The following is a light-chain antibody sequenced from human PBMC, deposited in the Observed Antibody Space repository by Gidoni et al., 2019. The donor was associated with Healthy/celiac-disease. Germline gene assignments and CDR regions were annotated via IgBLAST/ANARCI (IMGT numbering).Light chain of an antibody. Sequence: AIQLTQSPSSLSASVGDRVTITCRASQGISSALAWYQQKPGKAPKLQIYDASSLESGVPSRFSGSGSGTDFTLTISSLQPEDFATYYCQQLGAFGPGTKVDIK. CDR1: QGISSA. V-gene: IGKV1-13*02. J-gene: IGKJ3*01. CDR3: QQLGA. CDR2: DAS.